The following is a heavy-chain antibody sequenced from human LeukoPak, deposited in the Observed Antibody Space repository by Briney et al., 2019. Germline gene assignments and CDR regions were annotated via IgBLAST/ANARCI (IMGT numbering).Heavy chain of an antibody. D-gene: IGHD6-13*01. Sequence: GGSLRLSCAASGFTFSSYWMSWVRQAPGKGLEWVANIKQDGSEKYYVDSVKGRFTISRDNAKNSLYLQMNSLRAEDTAVYYCARLNRYSSSWYWSSDYYYGMDVWGQGTTVTVSS. V-gene: IGHV3-7*01. CDR2: IKQDGSEK. J-gene: IGHJ6*02. CDR3: ARLNRYSSSWYWSSDYYYGMDV. CDR1: GFTFSSYW.